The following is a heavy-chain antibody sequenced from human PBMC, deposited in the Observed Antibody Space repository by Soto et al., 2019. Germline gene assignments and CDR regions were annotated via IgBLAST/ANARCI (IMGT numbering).Heavy chain of an antibody. CDR2: IIPIFGTA. J-gene: IGHJ5*02. V-gene: IGHV1-69*06. CDR1: GGTFSSYA. Sequence: SVKVYFKASGGTFSSYAISWGRQAPGQGLEWMGGIIPIFGTANYAQKFQGRVTITADKSTSTAYMELSSLRSEDTAVYYCARGAVLRFLEWLSSGVWFDPWGQGTLVTVYS. CDR3: ARGAVLRFLEWLSSGVWFDP. D-gene: IGHD3-3*01.